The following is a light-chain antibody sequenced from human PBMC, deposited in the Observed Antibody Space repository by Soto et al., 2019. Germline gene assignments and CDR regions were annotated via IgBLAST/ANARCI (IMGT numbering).Light chain of an antibody. CDR3: QQHNSSPFT. J-gene: IGKJ3*01. CDR2: AAS. Sequence: DIQLTQSPSFLSASVGDRVTITCRASQGISSYLAWYQQKPGKAPKLLIYAASTLQSGVPSRFSGSGSGTEFTLTISSLQPEDFATYYCQQHNSSPFTFGPGTKVDIK. V-gene: IGKV1-9*01. CDR1: QGISSY.